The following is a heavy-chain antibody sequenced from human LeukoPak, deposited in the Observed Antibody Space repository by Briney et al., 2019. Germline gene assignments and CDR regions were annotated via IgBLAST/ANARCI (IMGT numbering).Heavy chain of an antibody. J-gene: IGHJ3*02. CDR2: INHSGST. CDR1: GGSFSGYY. V-gene: IGHV4-34*01. Sequence: PSETLSLTCAVYGGSFSGYYWSWTRQPPGKGLEWIGEINHSGSTNYNASLKSRVTISVDTSKNQFSLKLSSVTAADTAVYYCAREEDCSGGICYLGNAFDIWGQGTMVTVSS. D-gene: IGHD2-15*01. CDR3: AREEDCSGGICYLGNAFDI.